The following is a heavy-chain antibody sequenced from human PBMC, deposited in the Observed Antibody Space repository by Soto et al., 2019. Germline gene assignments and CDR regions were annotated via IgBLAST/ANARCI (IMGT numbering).Heavy chain of an antibody. Sequence: GESLKISCKGSGYSFTRYWIGWVRQMPGKGLEWMGIIYPGDSDTRYSPSFQGQVTISADKSISTAYLQWSSLKASDTAMYYCARQMDCSGGSCYSDLQFDYWGQGTLVTVSS. CDR1: GYSFTRYW. J-gene: IGHJ4*02. CDR3: ARQMDCSGGSCYSDLQFDY. D-gene: IGHD2-15*01. V-gene: IGHV5-51*01. CDR2: IYPGDSDT.